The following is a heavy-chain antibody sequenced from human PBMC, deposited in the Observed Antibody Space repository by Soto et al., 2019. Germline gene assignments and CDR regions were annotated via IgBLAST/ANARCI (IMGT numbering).Heavy chain of an antibody. V-gene: IGHV1-2*04. J-gene: IGHJ4*02. CDR3: ARAFSGSSIEGFDY. CDR1: GYTFTVYY. D-gene: IGHD3-10*01. Sequence: ASVKVACKASGYTFTVYYMHWGRQDPGQGLEWMGWINPNSGGTNYAQKFQGWVTMTRDTSISTAYMELSRLRSDDTAVYYCARAFSGSSIEGFDYWGQGTLVTISS. CDR2: INPNSGGT.